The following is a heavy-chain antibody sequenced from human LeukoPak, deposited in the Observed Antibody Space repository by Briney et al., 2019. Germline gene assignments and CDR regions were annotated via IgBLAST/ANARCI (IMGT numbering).Heavy chain of an antibody. V-gene: IGHV4-39*01. Sequence: WETLSLTCTVSGGSISSSGYYWVWIRQPPGKGLEWIGSIYYSGTTYYNPSLKSRVTISVDTSRSQFSLKLSSVTAADTAVYYCAGPYGAFDYWGQGTLVTVSS. D-gene: IGHD4-17*01. CDR3: AGPYGAFDY. CDR1: GGSISSSGYY. J-gene: IGHJ4*02. CDR2: IYYSGTT.